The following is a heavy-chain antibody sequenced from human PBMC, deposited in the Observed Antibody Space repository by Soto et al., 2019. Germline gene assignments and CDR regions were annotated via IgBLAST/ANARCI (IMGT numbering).Heavy chain of an antibody. CDR3: ASQPPQGSYSNLGGLIWLDP. D-gene: IGHD1-26*01. J-gene: IGHJ5*02. V-gene: IGHV4-39*01. CDR2: IYYSGST. CDR1: GGSISSSSYY. Sequence: ASETLSLTCTVSGGSISSSSYYWGWIRQPPGKGLEWIGSIYYSGSTYYNPSLKSRVTISVDTSKNQFSLKLSSVTAADTAVYYCASQPPQGSYSNLGGLIWLDPWGQGPLVTVSS.